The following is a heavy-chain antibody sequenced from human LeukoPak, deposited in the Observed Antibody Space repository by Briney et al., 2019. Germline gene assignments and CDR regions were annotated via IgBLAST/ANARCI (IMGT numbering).Heavy chain of an antibody. Sequence: GGSLRLSCAASGFTFSSYWMSWVRQAPGKGLEWVANIKQDGSEKYYVDSVKGRFTISRDNAKNSLYLQMNSLRAEDTAVYYCARGVNGLLWSGGVFDIWGQGKMVT. V-gene: IGHV3-7*01. CDR1: GFTFSSYW. CDR2: IKQDGSEK. D-gene: IGHD3-10*01. J-gene: IGHJ3*02. CDR3: ARGVNGLLWSGGVFDI.